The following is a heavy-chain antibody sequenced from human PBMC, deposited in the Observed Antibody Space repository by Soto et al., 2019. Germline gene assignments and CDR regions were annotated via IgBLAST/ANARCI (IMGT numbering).Heavy chain of an antibody. Sequence: ASVKVSCKASGYTFTSYYMHWVRQAPGQGLEWMGIINPSGGSTSYAQKFQGRVTMTRDTSTSTVYMELSSLRSEDTAVYYCAREHAGGNSGGYHYGMDVWGQGTTVTVSS. D-gene: IGHD2-21*02. V-gene: IGHV1-46*01. J-gene: IGHJ6*02. CDR3: AREHAGGNSGGYHYGMDV. CDR2: INPSGGST. CDR1: GYTFTSYY.